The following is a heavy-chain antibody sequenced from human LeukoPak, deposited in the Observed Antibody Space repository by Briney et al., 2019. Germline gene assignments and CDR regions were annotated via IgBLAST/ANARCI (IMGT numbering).Heavy chain of an antibody. D-gene: IGHD2-2*02. Sequence: ASVKVSCKASGYTFTSYDINWVRQATGQGLGWMGWMNPNSGNTGYAQKFQGRVTMTRNTSISTAYMELSSLRSEDTAVYYCARSDCSSTSCYTPGGDWGQGTLVTVSS. CDR1: GYTFTSYD. J-gene: IGHJ4*02. V-gene: IGHV1-8*01. CDR2: MNPNSGNT. CDR3: ARSDCSSTSCYTPGGD.